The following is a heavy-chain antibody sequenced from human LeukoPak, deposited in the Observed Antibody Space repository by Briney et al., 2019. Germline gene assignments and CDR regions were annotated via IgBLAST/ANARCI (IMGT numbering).Heavy chain of an antibody. CDR3: ARPVRGLRHDAFDI. D-gene: IGHD4-17*01. V-gene: IGHV4-39*01. J-gene: IGHJ3*02. Sequence: GSLRLSCAASGFTVSSSYMSWVRQPPGKGLEWIGSIYYSGSTAYNPSLKSRVTMSVDTSKNQFSLRLSSVTAADTAVYYCARPVRGLRHDAFDIWGQGTMVTVSS. CDR2: IYYSGST. CDR1: GFTVSSSY.